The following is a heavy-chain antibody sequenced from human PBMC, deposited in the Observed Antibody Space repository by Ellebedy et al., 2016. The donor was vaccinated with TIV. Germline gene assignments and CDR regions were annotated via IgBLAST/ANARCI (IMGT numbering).Heavy chain of an antibody. V-gene: IGHV4-59*12. J-gene: IGHJ4*02. D-gene: IGHD3-10*01. Sequence: SETLSLTCTVSSGSISSYYWSWIRQPPGQGLEWIGYVYYSGNTNYNPSLKSRVTISLDTSKNQFSLKLSSVTAADTAVYYCARGRYYGSGSYYNNWGQGTLVTVSS. CDR1: SGSISSYY. CDR3: ARGRYYGSGSYYNN. CDR2: VYYSGNT.